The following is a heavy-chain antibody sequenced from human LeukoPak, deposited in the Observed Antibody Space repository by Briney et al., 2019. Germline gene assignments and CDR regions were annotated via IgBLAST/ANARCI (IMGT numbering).Heavy chain of an antibody. CDR3: ARRGRRVVRGSRNYYMDV. D-gene: IGHD2-2*01. Sequence: ASVKVSCKASGYTFTSYDINWVRQAPGQGLEWMGWMNPNSGNTGYAQKFQGRVTMTRNTSISTAYMELSSLRSEDTAVYYCARRGRRVVRGSRNYYMDVWGKGTTVTVSS. J-gene: IGHJ6*03. V-gene: IGHV1-8*01. CDR1: GYTFTSYD. CDR2: MNPNSGNT.